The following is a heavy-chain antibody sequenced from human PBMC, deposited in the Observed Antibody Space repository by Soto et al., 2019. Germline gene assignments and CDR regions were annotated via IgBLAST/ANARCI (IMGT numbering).Heavy chain of an antibody. D-gene: IGHD6-19*01. Sequence: VQLVESGGGVVQPGRSLRLSCAASGFTFSDYAMHWVRQAPGKGLVWVAVVSHDGRNTHYADSVKGRFTISRDSSKXXXXXXXXXXXXXXXXXXXXXXXXRQWLVTSDFNYWGQGALVTVSS. CDR3: XXXXRQWLVTSDFNY. CDR1: GFTFSDYA. J-gene: IGHJ4*02. CDR2: VSHDGRNT. V-gene: IGHV3-30*03.